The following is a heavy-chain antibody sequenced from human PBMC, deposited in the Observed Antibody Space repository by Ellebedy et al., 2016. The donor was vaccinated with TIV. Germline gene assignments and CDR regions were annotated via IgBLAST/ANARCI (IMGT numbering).Heavy chain of an antibody. Sequence: AASVKVSCKASGYTFTGYYMHWVRQAPGQGLEWMGWINPNSGGTNYAQKFQGRVTMTRDTSISTAYMELSRLRTDDTAVYYFSKIAAALLGFDIWGQGTMVTVSS. CDR3: SKIAAALLGFDI. V-gene: IGHV1-2*02. D-gene: IGHD6-13*01. J-gene: IGHJ3*02. CDR2: INPNSGGT. CDR1: GYTFTGYY.